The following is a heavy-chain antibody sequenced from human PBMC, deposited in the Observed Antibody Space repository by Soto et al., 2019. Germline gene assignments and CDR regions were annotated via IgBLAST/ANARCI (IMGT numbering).Heavy chain of an antibody. J-gene: IGHJ6*02. CDR2: IYSGGST. Sequence: EVQLVESGGGLVQPGGSLRLSCAASGFTFSNNYMTWVRQAPGKGLEWVSVIYSGGSTYYADSVKGRFTISRDNSKNTLYLQMNSLRAEDTAVYYCARGYYDSSGYWNGLDVWGQGTTVIVSS. CDR3: ARGYYDSSGYWNGLDV. D-gene: IGHD3-22*01. V-gene: IGHV3-66*01. CDR1: GFTFSNNY.